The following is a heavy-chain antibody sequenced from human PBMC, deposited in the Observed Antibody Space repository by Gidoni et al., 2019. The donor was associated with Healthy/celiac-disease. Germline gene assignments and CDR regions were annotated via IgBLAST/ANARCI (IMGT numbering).Heavy chain of an antibody. CDR3: ARDSGGITMVRGVTHYFDY. CDR2: IYYSGST. V-gene: IGHV4-59*11. D-gene: IGHD3-10*01. CDR1: GGSISSHY. J-gene: IGHJ4*02. Sequence: QVQLQESGPGLVKPSETLSLTCTVSGGSISSHYWSWIRQPPGKGLEWIGYIYYSGSTNYNPSLKSRVTISVDTSKNQFSLKLSSVTAADTAVYYCARDSGGITMVRGVTHYFDYWGQGTLVTVSS.